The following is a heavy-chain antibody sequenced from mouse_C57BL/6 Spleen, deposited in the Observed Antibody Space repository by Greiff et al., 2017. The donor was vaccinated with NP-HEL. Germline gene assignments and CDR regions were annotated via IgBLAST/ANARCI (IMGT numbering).Heavy chain of an antibody. J-gene: IGHJ3*01. CDR2: IDPSDSYT. CDR1: GYTFTSYW. CDR3: ARWGERAY. Sequence: VQLQQPGAELVMPGASVKLSCKASGYTFTSYWMHWVKQRPGQGLEWIGEIDPSDSYTNYNQKFKGKSTLTVDKSSSTPYMQLSSLTSEDSAVYYCARWGERAYWGQGTLVTVSA. V-gene: IGHV1-69*01.